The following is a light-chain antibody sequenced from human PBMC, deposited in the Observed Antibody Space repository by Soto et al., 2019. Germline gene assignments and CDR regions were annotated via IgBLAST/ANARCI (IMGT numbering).Light chain of an antibody. V-gene: IGKV3-15*01. CDR1: QSVNTN. J-gene: IGKJ4*01. CDR3: QQCDMATG. Sequence: EIVMTQSPATLSVSPGERATLSCRASQSVNTNVAWDQQKVGQAPRLLIFGASIRAAGTPARFSGSGSGTESTLTSSSLRYEDVAVYHCQQCDMATGFGGGTKVEIK. CDR2: GAS.